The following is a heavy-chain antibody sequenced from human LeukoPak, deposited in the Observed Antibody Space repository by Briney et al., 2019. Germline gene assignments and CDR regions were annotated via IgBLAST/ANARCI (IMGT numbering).Heavy chain of an antibody. J-gene: IGHJ3*02. V-gene: IGHV4-59*01. D-gene: IGHD2-8*02. Sequence: PSETLSLTCTVSGGSISSYYWSWIRQPPGKGLEWIGYIYYSGSTNYNPSLKSRVTISVDTSKNQFSLKLSSVAAADTAVYYCARNLLGRRAFDIWGQGTMVTVSS. CDR3: ARNLLGRRAFDI. CDR1: GGSISSYY. CDR2: IYYSGST.